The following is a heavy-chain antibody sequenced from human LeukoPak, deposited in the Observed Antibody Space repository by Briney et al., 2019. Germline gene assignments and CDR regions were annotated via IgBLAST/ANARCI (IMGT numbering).Heavy chain of an antibody. D-gene: IGHD3-3*01. CDR2: ISYDGSNK. CDR3: AKDQLGVGDY. CDR1: GFTFSSYG. J-gene: IGHJ4*02. V-gene: IGHV3-30*18. Sequence: GRSLRLSCAAPGFTFSSYGMHWVRQAPGKGLEWVAVISYDGSNKNYADSVKGRFTISRDNSKNTLYLQMNSLRAEDTAVYYCAKDQLGVGDYWGQGTLVTVSS.